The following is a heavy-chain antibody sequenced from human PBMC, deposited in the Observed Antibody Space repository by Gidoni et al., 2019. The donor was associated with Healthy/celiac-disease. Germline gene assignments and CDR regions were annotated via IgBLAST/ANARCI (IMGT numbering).Heavy chain of an antibody. J-gene: IGHJ4*02. CDR3: ARETYCSSTSCLNYFDY. V-gene: IGHV3-20*04. CDR1: GFTFDAYG. D-gene: IGHD2-2*01. Sequence: EVQLVESGGGVLRPGGSLRLSCAASGFTFDAYGMSWVRQAPGKGLEWVSGINWNGGSTGYADSVKGRFTISRDNAKNSMYLQMNSLRAEDTALYYCARETYCSSTSCLNYFDYWGQGTLVTVSS. CDR2: INWNGGST.